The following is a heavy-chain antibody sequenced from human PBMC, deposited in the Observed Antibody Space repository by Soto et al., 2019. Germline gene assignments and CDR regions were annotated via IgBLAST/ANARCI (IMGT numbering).Heavy chain of an antibody. D-gene: IGHD6-6*01. CDR3: ARHGRIAARDFHMDV. V-gene: IGHV4-39*01. CDR1: GGSISSSSYY. Sequence: SETLSLTCTVSGGSISSSSYYWGWIRQPPGKGLEWIGSIYYSGSTYYNPSLKSRVTISVDTSKNQFSLKLSSVAAADTAVYYCARHGRIAARDFHMDVWGKGTTVTVSS. J-gene: IGHJ6*03. CDR2: IYYSGST.